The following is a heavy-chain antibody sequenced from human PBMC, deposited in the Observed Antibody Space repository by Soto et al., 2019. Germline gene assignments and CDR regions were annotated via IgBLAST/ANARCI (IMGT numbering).Heavy chain of an antibody. CDR3: SRASLFRPANFSY. CDR1: GASISSYY. Sequence: SETLSLTCSDSGASISSYYWSWIRQAPGKGLEWIGFLSDRGSTKYNPSLESRVTISADTSKKVISLRLSSVTAEDTADYSCSRASLFRPANFSYWGQGILVTVSS. J-gene: IGHJ4*02. V-gene: IGHV4-59*01. D-gene: IGHD3-10*02. CDR2: LSDRGST.